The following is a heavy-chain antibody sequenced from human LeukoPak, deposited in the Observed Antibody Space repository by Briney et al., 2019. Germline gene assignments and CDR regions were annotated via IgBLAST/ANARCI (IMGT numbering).Heavy chain of an antibody. CDR3: VRGVGAASFTLGY. CDR1: GFTFSSYW. CDR2: ITSDGSIT. D-gene: IGHD1-26*01. J-gene: IGHJ4*02. V-gene: IGHV3-74*01. Sequence: GGSLRLSCAASGFTFSSYWMHWVRQGPGKGLMWVSRITSDGSITNYADSVKGRFTISRDNAKSTLYLQLNSLRAEDTAVYFCVRGVGAASFTLGYWGQGTRVTVSS.